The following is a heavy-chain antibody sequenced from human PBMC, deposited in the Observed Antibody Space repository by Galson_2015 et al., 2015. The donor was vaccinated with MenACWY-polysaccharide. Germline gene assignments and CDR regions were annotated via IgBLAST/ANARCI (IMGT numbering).Heavy chain of an antibody. V-gene: IGHV2-70*04. J-gene: IGHJ4*03. D-gene: IGHD6-13*01. Sequence: PALVKPTQTLTLTSTFSGFSLSTTGMRVSWIRQPPGKALEWLARIDWNDGKFYSTSLKTRLTISKDTSKNQVVLTMSNMDPVDTATYYCTRTAAAGQGYFDYWGQGTQVTVSS. CDR2: IDWNDGK. CDR1: GFSLSTTGMR. CDR3: TRTAAAGQGYFDY.